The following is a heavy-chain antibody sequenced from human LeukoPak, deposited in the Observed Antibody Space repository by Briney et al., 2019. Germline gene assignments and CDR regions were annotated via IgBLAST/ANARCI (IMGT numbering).Heavy chain of an antibody. J-gene: IGHJ4*02. D-gene: IGHD3-10*01. Sequence: GGSLRLSCAASGFTFSSYEMNWVRQAPGKGLEWVSYISSSGSTIYYADSVKGRFTISRDNAKNSLYLQMNSLRAEDTAVYYCARGLSDYYGSGSYYRNWGQGTLVTVSS. CDR2: ISSSGSTI. V-gene: IGHV3-48*03. CDR3: ARGLSDYYGSGSYYRN. CDR1: GFTFSSYE.